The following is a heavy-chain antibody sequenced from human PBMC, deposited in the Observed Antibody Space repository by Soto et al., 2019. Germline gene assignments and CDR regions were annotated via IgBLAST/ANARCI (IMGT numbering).Heavy chain of an antibody. J-gene: IGHJ4*02. CDR1: GGSISPYY. CDR2: IYYSGST. CDR3: ARVGYCGGDCSFPDY. D-gene: IGHD2-21*02. V-gene: IGHV4-59*01. Sequence: SETLSLTCTVSGGSISPYYWSWIRQPPGKGLEWIGYIYYSGSTNYNPSLKSRVTISVDTSKNQLSLKLSSVTAADTAVYYCARVGYCGGDCSFPDYWGQGTLVTVSS.